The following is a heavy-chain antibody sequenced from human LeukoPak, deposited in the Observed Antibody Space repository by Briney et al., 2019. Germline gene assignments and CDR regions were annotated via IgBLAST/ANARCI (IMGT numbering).Heavy chain of an antibody. J-gene: IGHJ5*02. D-gene: IGHD4-11*01. V-gene: IGHV1-2*02. CDR3: ARDYSWS. Sequence: AASVKVFYKASGYTFTGYYMQWVRQAPGQGLEWMGWFNSNSGGTNYAQKFQGRVTMTRDTSISTAYMELSSLRSDDTAVYYCARDYSWSWGQGTLVTVSS. CDR1: GYTFTGYY. CDR2: FNSNSGGT.